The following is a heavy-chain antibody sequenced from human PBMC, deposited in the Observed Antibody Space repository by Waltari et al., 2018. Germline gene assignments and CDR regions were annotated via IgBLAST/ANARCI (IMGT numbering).Heavy chain of an antibody. J-gene: IGHJ4*02. V-gene: IGHV1-69*08. D-gene: IGHD6-19*01. CDR3: ARDQRRYRDSSGWYSGCFDY. Sequence: QVQLVQSGAAVKKPGSSVKVSCKASGGPFSSYTISWVRQAPGQGLEWMGSVFAILGNANYARKSQCKGTITGDKATTAAYMELSSLRSEDTAVYDCARDQRRYRDSSGWYSGCFDYWGQGTLVTVSS. CDR2: VFAILGNA. CDR1: GGPFSSYT.